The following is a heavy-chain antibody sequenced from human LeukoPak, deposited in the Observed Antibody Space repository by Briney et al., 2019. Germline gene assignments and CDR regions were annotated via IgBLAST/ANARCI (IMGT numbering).Heavy chain of an antibody. J-gene: IGHJ4*02. CDR1: GYTFTGYY. CDR2: INPNSGGT. Sequence: ASVKVSCKASGYTFTGYYMHWVRQAPGQGLEWMGWINPNSGGTNYAQKFQGRVTMTRDTSISTAYMELSRLRSDDTAVYYCAQIAAADLYYFDYWGQGILVTVSS. D-gene: IGHD6-13*01. V-gene: IGHV1-2*02. CDR3: AQIAAADLYYFDY.